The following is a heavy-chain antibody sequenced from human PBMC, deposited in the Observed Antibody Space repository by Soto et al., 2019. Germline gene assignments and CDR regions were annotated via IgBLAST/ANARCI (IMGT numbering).Heavy chain of an antibody. CDR1: GFTFSRNG. CDR3: AKEQASWGSGYLH. J-gene: IGHJ4*02. CDR2: ISYDGTNK. D-gene: IGHD3-22*01. Sequence: QVQLVESGGGVVQPGRSLRLSCAVSGFTFSRNGMHWVRQAPGKGLKWVAVISYDGTNKYYADPVKGRFTISRDNSKNTLYLQMDSLRAEDTAVYYCAKEQASWGSGYLHWGQGTLVTVSS. V-gene: IGHV3-30*18.